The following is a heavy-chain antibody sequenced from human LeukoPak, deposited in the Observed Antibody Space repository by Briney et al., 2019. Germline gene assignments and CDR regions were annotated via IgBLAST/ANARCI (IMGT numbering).Heavy chain of an antibody. J-gene: IGHJ6*02. CDR2: IYQSGTT. CDR3: ARDPARGGIGYGMDV. D-gene: IGHD3-16*01. CDR1: GDSIRSGGYY. V-gene: IGHV4-31*03. Sequence: SETLSLTCTVSGDSIRSGGYYWSWIRQHPGKGLEWIGYIYQSGTTHYNPSLKSRLTMSVDTSKNQIPLQLSSVTAADTAMYYCARDPARGGIGYGMDVWGQGTTVTVSS.